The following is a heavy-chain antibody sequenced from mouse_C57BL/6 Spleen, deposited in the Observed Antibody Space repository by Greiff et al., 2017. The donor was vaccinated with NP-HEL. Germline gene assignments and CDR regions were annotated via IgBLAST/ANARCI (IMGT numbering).Heavy chain of an antibody. CDR3: ARGNPWFAY. Sequence: VQLQQPGAELVRPGSSVKLSCKASGYTFTSYRMDWVKQRPGQGLEWIGNIYPSDSETHYNQKFKDKATLTVDKSSSTAYMQLSSLTSEDSAVYYCARGNPWFAYWGQGTLVTVSA. J-gene: IGHJ3*01. CDR1: GYTFTSYR. D-gene: IGHD2-1*01. V-gene: IGHV1-61*01. CDR2: IYPSDSET.